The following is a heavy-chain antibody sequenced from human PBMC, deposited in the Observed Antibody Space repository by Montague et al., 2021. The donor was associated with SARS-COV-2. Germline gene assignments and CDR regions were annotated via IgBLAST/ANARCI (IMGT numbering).Heavy chain of an antibody. D-gene: IGHD2-15*01. Sequence: SLRLSCAASGFPFRIYAMSWVRQAPGEGLEWVSTINGGGGSTYYADSMRGRFTISRDNSENTLYLQMNSLRAEDTAIYYCAKGRGTSCSDYWGQGTLVTVSS. V-gene: IGHV3-23*01. CDR2: INGGGGST. J-gene: IGHJ4*02. CDR1: GFPFRIYA. CDR3: AKGRGTSCSDY.